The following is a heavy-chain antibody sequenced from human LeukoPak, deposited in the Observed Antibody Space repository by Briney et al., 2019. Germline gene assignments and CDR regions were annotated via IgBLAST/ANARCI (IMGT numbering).Heavy chain of an antibody. CDR1: GFTFNTYA. V-gene: IGHV3-23*01. Sequence: GGSLRLSCAASGFTFNTYAMSWVRQAPGKGLEWVSGITSTGVTTYYADSVKGRSTISRDNSKNTLHLQMNSLRTEDTAVYYCAKRGASGSSYRGFDYWGQGALVTVSS. CDR3: AKRGASGSSYRGFDY. CDR2: ITSTGVTT. J-gene: IGHJ4*02. D-gene: IGHD3-10*01.